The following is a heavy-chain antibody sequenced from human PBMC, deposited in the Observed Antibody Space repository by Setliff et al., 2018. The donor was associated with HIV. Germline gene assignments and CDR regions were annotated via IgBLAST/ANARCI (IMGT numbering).Heavy chain of an antibody. V-gene: IGHV3-20*04. D-gene: IGHD4-17*01. CDR1: GFTFDDYG. CDR3: ARSSGPTTVTTSDY. Sequence: GGSLRLSCTASGFTFDDYGMNWARQAPGKGLEWVSGINWNGGSTGYADSVKGRFTISRDNAKNFLYLQMNSLRAEDTALYYCARSSGPTTVTTSDYWGQGTLVTVSS. J-gene: IGHJ4*02. CDR2: INWNGGST.